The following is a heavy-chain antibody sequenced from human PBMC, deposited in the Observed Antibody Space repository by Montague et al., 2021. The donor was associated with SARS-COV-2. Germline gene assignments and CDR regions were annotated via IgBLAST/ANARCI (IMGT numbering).Heavy chain of an antibody. CDR3: ARGVPVTTFYYYYGMDV. D-gene: IGHD4-11*01. CDR1: GGSISSGGYY. J-gene: IGHJ6*02. Sequence: TLSLTCTVSGGSISSGGYYWSWIRQHPGKGLEWIGYIYYSGSTYYNPSLKSRVTISVDTSKNQFSLKLSSVTAADTALYYCARGVPVTTFYYYYGMDVWGQGTTVAVSS. V-gene: IGHV4-31*03. CDR2: IYYSGST.